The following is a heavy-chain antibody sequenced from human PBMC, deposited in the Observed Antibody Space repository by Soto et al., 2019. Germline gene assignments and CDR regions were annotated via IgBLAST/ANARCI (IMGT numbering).Heavy chain of an antibody. CDR3: AKGSIEYSASVDN. V-gene: IGHV3-23*01. Sequence: DVQLLESGGGLVQPGGSLRLSCAASGFSVSSYAMVWVRQAPGKGLEWVSVISARGGSSYFADSVKGRFTISRDNSKNMLYLEMNSLRAEETAIDFCAKGSIEYSASVDNWGQGTLVLVSS. J-gene: IGHJ4*02. D-gene: IGHD4-4*01. CDR2: ISARGGSS. CDR1: GFSVSSYA.